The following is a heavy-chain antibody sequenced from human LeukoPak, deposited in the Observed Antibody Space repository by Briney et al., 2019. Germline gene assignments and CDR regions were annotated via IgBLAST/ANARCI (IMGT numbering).Heavy chain of an antibody. J-gene: IGHJ5*02. CDR1: GFSFSNYD. D-gene: IGHD3-22*01. V-gene: IGHV3-23*01. Sequence: PGGSLRLSCAASGFSFSNYDMTWVRQAPGKGLEWVSSISDSGRYIFRADALAGRFTIYRDNSENTLYLQMNSLRAEDTATYFCAGKLPGGAYYFDLSGQGILVAVSS. CDR3: AGKLPGGAYYFDL. CDR2: ISDSGRYI.